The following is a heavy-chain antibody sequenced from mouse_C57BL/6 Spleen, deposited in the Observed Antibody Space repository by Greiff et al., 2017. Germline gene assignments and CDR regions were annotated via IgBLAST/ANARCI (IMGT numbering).Heavy chain of an antibody. Sequence: DVHLVESGGGLVKPGGSLKLSCAASGFTFSSYAMSWVRQTPEKRLAWVATISDGGSYTYYPDNVKGRFTISRDNAKNNLYLQMSHLKSEDTAMYYCARDLSCDDWGQGTTLTVSS. CDR3: ARDLSCDD. V-gene: IGHV5-4*01. J-gene: IGHJ2*01. CDR2: ISDGGSYT. CDR1: GFTFSSYA. D-gene: IGHD2-3*01.